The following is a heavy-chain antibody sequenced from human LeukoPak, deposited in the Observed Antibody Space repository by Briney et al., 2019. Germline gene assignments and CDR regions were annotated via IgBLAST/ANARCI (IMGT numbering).Heavy chain of an antibody. CDR1: GGSISSYY. Sequence: SETLSLTCTVSGGSISSYYWSWIRQPPGKGLEWIGYIYYSGSTNYNPSLKSRVTISVDTSKNQFSLKLSSVTAADTAVYYCARGMGFGELFPAPPDYWGQGTLVTVSS. J-gene: IGHJ4*02. CDR3: ARGMGFGELFPAPPDY. CDR2: IYYSGST. V-gene: IGHV4-59*01. D-gene: IGHD3-10*01.